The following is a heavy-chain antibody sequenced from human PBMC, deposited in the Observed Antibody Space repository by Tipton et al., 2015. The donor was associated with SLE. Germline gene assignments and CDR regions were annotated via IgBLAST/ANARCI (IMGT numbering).Heavy chain of an antibody. CDR1: GGSISGHY. D-gene: IGHD6-19*01. Sequence: TLSLTRTVSGGSISGHYWSWIRQTPGKGLEWIAYIYHSGSTNYNPSLKSRVTISEDRSKNQFALRLSSVTAADTAVYYCARGRIAVAGNHFDYWGQGTLVTVSS. CDR2: IYHSGST. CDR3: ARGRIAVAGNHFDY. J-gene: IGHJ4*02. V-gene: IGHV4-59*08.